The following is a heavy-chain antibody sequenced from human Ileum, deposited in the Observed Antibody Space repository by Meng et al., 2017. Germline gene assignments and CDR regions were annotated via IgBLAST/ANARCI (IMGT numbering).Heavy chain of an antibody. J-gene: IGHJ4*02. V-gene: IGHV4-4*02. Sequence: QELLLASGPVLVKPSGTLSLTVASSGASIRTTNWCNWVRQPPGEGLEWIGEIYHSGLVNYNLSLKIRVTLSIDKSKNQFSLKLISVTAADTGVYYCAANSGKKMHSWGQGTLVTVSS. CDR2: IYHSGLV. CDR3: AANSGKKMHS. CDR1: GASIRTTNW. D-gene: IGHD4-23*01.